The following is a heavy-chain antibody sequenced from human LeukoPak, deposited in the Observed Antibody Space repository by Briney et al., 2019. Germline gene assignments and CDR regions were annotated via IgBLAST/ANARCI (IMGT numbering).Heavy chain of an antibody. J-gene: IGHJ4*02. CDR3: ARSDRGGSWLTNY. CDR2: INPKSGGS. V-gene: IGHV1-2*02. Sequence: ASVKVSCKATGYSFTGYYMSWVRQAPGQGLEWMGWINPKSGGSNYAQKFQGRVTMTRDTSITTVYMELSRLRSDDTAVYYCARSDRGGSWLTNYWGQGTLVTVSS. D-gene: IGHD2-15*01. CDR1: GYSFTGYY.